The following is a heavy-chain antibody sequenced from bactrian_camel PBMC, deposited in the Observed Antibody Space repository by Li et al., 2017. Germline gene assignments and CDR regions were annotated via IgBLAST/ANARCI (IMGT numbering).Heavy chain of an antibody. CDR3: AAGTTFCPDFRY. D-gene: IGHD3*01. J-gene: IGHJ6*01. CDR2: IVSDRGASSA. Sequence: VQLVESGGGSVQTGGSLRLSCAASGRTYTNWCMGWFRQVPGKEREGVARIVSDRGASSASYADSVKGRFTISKDNAKNTLYLQMNSLKPEDTATYYCAAGTTFCPDFRYWGQGTQVTVS. V-gene: IGHV3S26*01. CDR1: GRTYTNWC.